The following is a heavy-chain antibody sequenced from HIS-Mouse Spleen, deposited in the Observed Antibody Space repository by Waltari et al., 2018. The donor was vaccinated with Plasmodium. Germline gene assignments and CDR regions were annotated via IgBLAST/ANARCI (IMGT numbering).Heavy chain of an antibody. J-gene: IGHJ1*01. D-gene: IGHD6-13*01. CDR3: ARVLGYKAAAGTFVEYFQH. V-gene: IGHV1-2*02. CDR2: INPNSGGT. Sequence: QVQLVQSGAEVKKPGASVTVSCKASGYTFTGYSMHWVRQHPGTGLEWMGWINPNSGGTNYAQKFQGRVTMTRDTSISTAYMELSRLRSDDTAVYYCARVLGYKAAAGTFVEYFQHWGQGTLVTVSS. CDR1: GYTFTGYS.